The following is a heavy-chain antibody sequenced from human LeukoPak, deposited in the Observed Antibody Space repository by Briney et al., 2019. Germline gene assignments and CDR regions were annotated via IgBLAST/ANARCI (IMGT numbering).Heavy chain of an antibody. Sequence: PGGSLRLSCAASGFTFSDYAMHWVRQAPGKGPERVAVISSGGTPQTYGDSVKSRFTVSRDSSKDTLYLHLNNVRTEDTAVYYCAGPYFRSARCYLYLYGLDVWGQGTTVTVSS. J-gene: IGHJ6*02. CDR1: GFTFSDYA. CDR3: AGPYFRSARCYLYLYGLDV. V-gene: IGHV3-30*03. D-gene: IGHD2-2*01. CDR2: ISSGGTPQ.